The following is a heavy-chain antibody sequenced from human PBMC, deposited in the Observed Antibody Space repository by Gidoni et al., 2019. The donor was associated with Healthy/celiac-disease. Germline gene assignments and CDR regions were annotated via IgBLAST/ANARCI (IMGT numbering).Heavy chain of an antibody. Sequence: EVQLVESGGGLVKPGGSLRLSCSASGFTFRSYSMNWVRQAPGKGLEWVSSISSSSSYIYYADSVKGRFTISRDNAKNSLYLQMNSLRAEDTAVYYCARDHSSSWFGYGMDVWGQGTTVTVSS. CDR1: GFTFRSYS. D-gene: IGHD6-13*01. J-gene: IGHJ6*02. CDR2: ISSSSSYI. CDR3: ARDHSSSWFGYGMDV. V-gene: IGHV3-21*01.